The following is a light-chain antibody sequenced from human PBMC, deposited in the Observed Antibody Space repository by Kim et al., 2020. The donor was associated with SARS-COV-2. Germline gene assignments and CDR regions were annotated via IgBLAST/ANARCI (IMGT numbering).Light chain of an antibody. CDR1: QTISGY. CDR3: QQSYRTPRT. CDR2: AAS. Sequence: DIQMTQSPSSLSASVGDRVTITCRASQTISGYLNWYQQKPGRGPNLLISAASSLQSGVPSRFSGSGSGTDFTLTISSLQPEDFATYFWQQSYRTPRTFGQGTKVDIK. V-gene: IGKV1-39*01. J-gene: IGKJ1*01.